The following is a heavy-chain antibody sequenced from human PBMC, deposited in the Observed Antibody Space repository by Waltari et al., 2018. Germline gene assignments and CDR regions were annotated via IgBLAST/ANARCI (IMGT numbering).Heavy chain of an antibody. V-gene: IGHV3-23*05. D-gene: IGHD3-22*01. CDR3: VKGPFHVDSAYFDY. Sequence: EMQLLEFGGGLVQPGGSLSLSCAASGFSFSSYGITWVRQAPKTGLEWSYYMTRIGNTTYQPGSVNGRCTISIDNSKNTLYLQMSSLRAEDTSLYFCVKGPFHVDSAYFDYWGLGTLVTVSS. J-gene: IGHJ4*02. CDR1: GFSFSSYG. CDR2: MTRIGNTT.